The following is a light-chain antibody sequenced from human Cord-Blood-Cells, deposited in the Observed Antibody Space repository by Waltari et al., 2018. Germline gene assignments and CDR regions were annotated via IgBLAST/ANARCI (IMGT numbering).Light chain of an antibody. J-gene: IGKJ2*03. CDR3: QQYGSSYS. V-gene: IGKV3-20*01. CDR1: QSVSSSY. Sequence: EIVLTQSPGTLSLSPGERATLSCRASQSVSSSYLAWYQQKPGQAPRLLIYGASRRGTGIPDRFSGSGSGTDFTLTISRLEPEDFAVYYCQQYGSSYSFGQGTKLEIK. CDR2: GAS.